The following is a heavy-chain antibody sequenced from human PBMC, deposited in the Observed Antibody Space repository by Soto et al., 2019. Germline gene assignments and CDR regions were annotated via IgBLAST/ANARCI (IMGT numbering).Heavy chain of an antibody. D-gene: IGHD5-12*01. Sequence: ASVKVSCKASGYTFTGYYIHWVRQAPGQGLEWMGWVSPNTGGTGYARNFQGRVTMTRDTSITTAYMELSRLTSDDAAVYYCARGNSGDDDEFDYWGQGTLVTV. CDR1: GYTFTGYY. J-gene: IGHJ4*02. CDR2: VSPNTGGT. V-gene: IGHV1-2*02. CDR3: ARGNSGDDDEFDY.